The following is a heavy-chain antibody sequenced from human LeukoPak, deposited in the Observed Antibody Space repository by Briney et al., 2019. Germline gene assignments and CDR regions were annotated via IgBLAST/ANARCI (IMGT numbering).Heavy chain of an antibody. CDR3: ARDLGPLIPYYYDSSGYYFAGDFDY. Sequence: SVKVSCKASGYTFTSYGISWVRQAPGQGLEWMGRIIPILGISNYAQKFQGRVTITADKSTSTAYMELSSLRSEDTAVYYCARDLGPLIPYYYDSSGYYFAGDFDYWGQGTLVTVSS. V-gene: IGHV1-69*04. J-gene: IGHJ4*02. CDR1: GYTFTSYG. D-gene: IGHD3-22*01. CDR2: IIPILGIS.